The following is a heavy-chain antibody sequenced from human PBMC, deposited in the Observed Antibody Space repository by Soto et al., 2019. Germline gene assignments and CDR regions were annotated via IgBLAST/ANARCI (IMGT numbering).Heavy chain of an antibody. CDR1: SGSISISNW. J-gene: IGHJ6*03. CDR3: AGKTGPDYYYYYYMDV. V-gene: IGHV4-4*02. CDR2: IYHSGST. Sequence: ETLSLTCAVSSGSISISNWWSWVRQPPGKGLEWIGEIYHSGSTNYNPSLKSRVTISVDKSKNQFSLKLSSVTAADTAVYYCAGKTGPDYYYYYYMDVWGKGTTVTVSS. D-gene: IGHD1-1*01.